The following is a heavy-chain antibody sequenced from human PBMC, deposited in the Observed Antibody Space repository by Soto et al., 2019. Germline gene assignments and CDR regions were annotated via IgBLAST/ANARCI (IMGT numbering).Heavy chain of an antibody. CDR2: IYSGGST. Sequence: EVQLVESGGGLVQPGGSLRLSCAASGFTVSSNYMSWVRQAPGKGLEWVSVIYSGGSTYYADSVKGRFTISRDNSKNTLYLQMNSLRAEDTAVYYCARVAQNDYGDSDAFDIWGQGTTVTVSS. J-gene: IGHJ3*02. V-gene: IGHV3-66*01. D-gene: IGHD4-17*01. CDR1: GFTVSSNY. CDR3: ARVAQNDYGDSDAFDI.